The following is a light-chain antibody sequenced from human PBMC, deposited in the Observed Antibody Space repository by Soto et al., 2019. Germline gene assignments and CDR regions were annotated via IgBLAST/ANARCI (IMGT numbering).Light chain of an antibody. V-gene: IGKV3-20*01. CDR3: QQYGSSPIT. J-gene: IGKJ5*01. Sequence: EIVITQSPVTLSVSPGKRYILSGGASQSINSDLAWYQQKPGQAPRLLIYGASTRATGIPDRFSGDGSVTHFTLTISRLEAEDFVMYYCQQYGSSPITFGQGTRLEIK. CDR2: GAS. CDR1: QSINSD.